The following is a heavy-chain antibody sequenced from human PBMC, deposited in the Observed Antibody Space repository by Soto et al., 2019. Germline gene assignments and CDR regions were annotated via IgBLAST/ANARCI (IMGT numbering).Heavy chain of an antibody. Sequence: GASVKVSCKASGYTFTSHYVNWVRKAPGQGLEWMAIINPSGGTTNSAQKFQGRVTLTRDTSTSTVYMELSSLTSEDTAVYYCARDTVDTTMREVVLPRSYDYGMDVWGQGTAVTVSS. J-gene: IGHJ6*02. D-gene: IGHD3-22*01. V-gene: IGHV1-46*01. CDR2: INPSGGTT. CDR3: ARDTVDTTMREVVLPRSYDYGMDV. CDR1: GYTFTSHY.